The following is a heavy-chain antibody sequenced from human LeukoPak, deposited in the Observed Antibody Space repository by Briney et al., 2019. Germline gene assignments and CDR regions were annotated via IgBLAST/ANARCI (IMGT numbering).Heavy chain of an antibody. CDR3: AKGSPQWLVDGGWFDP. CDR2: IRFDGGHK. V-gene: IGHV3-30*02. Sequence: GGSLRLSCAASGFTFSNYGMFWVRQAPGKGLDWVSFIRFDGGHKYYADSVKGRFTISRDNSKNTLYLQMNSLRAEDTAVYYCAKGSPQWLVDGGWFDPWGQGTLVTVSS. J-gene: IGHJ5*02. CDR1: GFTFSNYG. D-gene: IGHD6-19*01.